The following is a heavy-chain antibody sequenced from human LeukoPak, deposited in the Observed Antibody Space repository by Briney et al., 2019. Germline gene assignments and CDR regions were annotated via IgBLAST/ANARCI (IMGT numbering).Heavy chain of an antibody. CDR3: ARVGAIAVAGIFSDY. D-gene: IGHD6-19*01. J-gene: IGHJ4*02. CDR2: INHSGST. Sequence: SETLSLTCAVYGGSFSDYYWSWIRQPPGKGLEWIREINHSGSTNYNSSLKSRVTISVDTSKNQFSLKLSSVTAADTAVYYCARVGAIAVAGIFSDYWGQGTLVTVSS. CDR1: GGSFSDYY. V-gene: IGHV4-34*01.